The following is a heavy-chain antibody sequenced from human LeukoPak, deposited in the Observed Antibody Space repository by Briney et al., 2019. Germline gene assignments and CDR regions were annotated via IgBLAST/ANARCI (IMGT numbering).Heavy chain of an antibody. V-gene: IGHV3-48*03. CDR2: ISSSGSTI. CDR3: AIDIVVVPAATDDY. J-gene: IGHJ4*02. D-gene: IGHD2-2*01. CDR1: GFTFSSYE. Sequence: PGGSLTLSCAASGFTFSSYEMNWVRQAPGKGLEWVSYISSSGSTIYYADPVKGRFTISRDNAKNSLYLQMNSLRAEDTAVYYCAIDIVVVPAATDDYWGQGTLVTVSS.